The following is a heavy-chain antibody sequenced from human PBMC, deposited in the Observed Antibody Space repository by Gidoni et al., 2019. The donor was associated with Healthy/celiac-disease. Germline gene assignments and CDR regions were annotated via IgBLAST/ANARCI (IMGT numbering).Heavy chain of an antibody. Sequence: EVQLVESGGGLVKPGGSLRLSCAASGFTFSSYSMNWVRQAPGKGLEWVSSISSSSSYIYYADSVKGRFTISRDNAKNSLYLQMNSLRAEDTAEYYCARDGGSFYDSSGGFDYWGQGTLVTVSS. CDR3: ARDGGSFYDSSGGFDY. V-gene: IGHV3-21*01. J-gene: IGHJ4*02. CDR2: ISSSSSYI. CDR1: GFTFSSYS. D-gene: IGHD3-22*01.